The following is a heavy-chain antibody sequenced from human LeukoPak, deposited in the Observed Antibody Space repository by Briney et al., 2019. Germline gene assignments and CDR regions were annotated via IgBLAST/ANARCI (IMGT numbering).Heavy chain of an antibody. CDR1: GGSISSGGYY. CDR2: IYYSGST. D-gene: IGHD2-15*01. V-gene: IGHV4-31*03. Sequence: SETLSLTCTVSGGSISSGGYYWSWIRQHPGKGLEWIGYIYYSGSTYYNPSLKSRVTISVDTSKNQFSLKLSSVTAADTAVYYCAAQDVNWFDPWGQGTLVTVSS. CDR3: AAQDVNWFDP. J-gene: IGHJ5*02.